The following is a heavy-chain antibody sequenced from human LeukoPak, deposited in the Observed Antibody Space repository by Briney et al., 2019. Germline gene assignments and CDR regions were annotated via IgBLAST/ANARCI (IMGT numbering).Heavy chain of an antibody. CDR1: GYSFTGYY. CDR2: IKPNSGGR. V-gene: IGHV1-2*02. Sequence: ASVKLSCTGSGYSFTGYYMDWERKDPGQGLGWMGWIKPNSGGRNYAQKFQGRVTMTRHTAISTAYIVRSRLRTDDTGGYFGARGGFLGLDPWGQGTLVTVSS. J-gene: IGHJ5*02. CDR3: ARGGFLGLDP. D-gene: IGHD2/OR15-2a*01.